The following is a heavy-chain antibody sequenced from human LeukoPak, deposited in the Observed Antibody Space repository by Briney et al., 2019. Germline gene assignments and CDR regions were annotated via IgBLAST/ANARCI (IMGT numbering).Heavy chain of an antibody. CDR2: MNPNSGNT. CDR3: ARTAVGHYYYYMDV. Sequence: GASVKVSCKASGYTFTSYDINWVRQATGQGLEWMGWMNPNSGNTGYAQKFQGRVTITRNTSISTAYMELSSLRSEDTAMYYCARTAVGHYYYYMDVWGKGTTVTVSS. CDR1: GYTFTSYD. J-gene: IGHJ6*03. D-gene: IGHD4-17*01. V-gene: IGHV1-8*03.